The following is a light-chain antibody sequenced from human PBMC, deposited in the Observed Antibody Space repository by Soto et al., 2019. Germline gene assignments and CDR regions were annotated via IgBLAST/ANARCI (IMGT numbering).Light chain of an antibody. V-gene: IGKV1-5*03. CDR2: KAS. J-gene: IGKJ4*01. Sequence: DPQMTQSPSTLSASVGDRVTISCRASESISTWLAWYQQKPGKAPNLLIQKASSLESGTPSRFSGSGSGTEFTHTISRLQPDDFATYYCQQYNAYPLTFGGRTKVEIK. CDR3: QQYNAYPLT. CDR1: ESISTW.